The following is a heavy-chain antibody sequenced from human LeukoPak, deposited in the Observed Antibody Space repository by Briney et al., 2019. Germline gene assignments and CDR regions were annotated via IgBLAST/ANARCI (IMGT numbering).Heavy chain of an antibody. D-gene: IGHD1-1*01. CDR3: AKGTSTWALDP. J-gene: IGHJ5*02. CDR2: ISGDGSSK. V-gene: IGHV3-43*02. CDR1: GFTFYDYA. Sequence: GGSLRLSCAASGFTFYDYAMHWVRQAPGKGLEWVSLISGDGSSKYYADSVKGRFTISRDNSKNSLYLQRNSLRTEDTALYYCAKGTSTWALDPRGQGTLVTVSS.